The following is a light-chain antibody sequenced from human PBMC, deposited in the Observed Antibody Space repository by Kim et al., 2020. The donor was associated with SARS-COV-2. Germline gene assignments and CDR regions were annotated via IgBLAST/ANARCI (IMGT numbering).Light chain of an antibody. V-gene: IGKV3-11*01. CDR3: QQRINWPST. CDR2: DAS. J-gene: IGKJ5*01. Sequence: PGERPTLSCRASQSVGSYLAWYQHKPGQAPRLLISDASTKAAGIPARFSGSGSGTDFTLTISSLDPEDFAVYYCQQRINWPSTFGQGTRLEIK. CDR1: QSVGSY.